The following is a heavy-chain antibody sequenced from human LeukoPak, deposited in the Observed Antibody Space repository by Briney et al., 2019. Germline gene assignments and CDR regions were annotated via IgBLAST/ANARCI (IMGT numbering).Heavy chain of an antibody. J-gene: IGHJ4*02. V-gene: IGHV3-53*01. D-gene: IGHD6-13*01. CDR2: IYSGGST. Sequence: PGGSLRLPCAASGVTVSSNYMSWVRQAPGKGLEWVSVIYSGGSTYYADSVMGRFTISRDNSKNTLYLQMNSLRAEDTAVYYCARLPCSSSWSTCDSWGQGTLVTVSS. CDR1: GVTVSSNY. CDR3: ARLPCSSSWSTCDS.